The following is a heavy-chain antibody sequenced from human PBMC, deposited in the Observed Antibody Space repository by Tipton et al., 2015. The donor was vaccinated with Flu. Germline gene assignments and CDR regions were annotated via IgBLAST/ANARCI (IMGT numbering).Heavy chain of an antibody. J-gene: IGHJ4*02. CDR2: LHTSWGS. CDR1: GDSINNNY. D-gene: IGHD6-13*01. Sequence: LRLSCTVSGDSINNNYWSWVRQPAGKGLEWIGRLHTSWGSTYNSSLKSRVTMSFDTSKNQFSLKLGSVTAAGSAVYYCARGGGGRIAAAVFLDYWGQGTLVTVSS. V-gene: IGHV4-4*07. CDR3: ARGGGGRIAAAVFLDY.